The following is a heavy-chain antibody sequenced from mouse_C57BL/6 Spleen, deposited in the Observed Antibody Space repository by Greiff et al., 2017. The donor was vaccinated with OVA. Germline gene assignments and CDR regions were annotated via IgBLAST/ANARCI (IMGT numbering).Heavy chain of an antibody. CDR1: GYTFTSYW. CDR3: ARTRISGGFAY. CDR2: IYPGSGST. Sequence: QVQLKESGAELVKPGASVKMSCKASGYTFTSYWITWVKQRPGQGLEWIGDIYPGSGSTNYNEKFKSKATLTVDTSSSTAYMQLSSLTSEDSAVYYCARTRISGGFAYWGQGTLVTVSA. J-gene: IGHJ3*01. V-gene: IGHV1-55*01.